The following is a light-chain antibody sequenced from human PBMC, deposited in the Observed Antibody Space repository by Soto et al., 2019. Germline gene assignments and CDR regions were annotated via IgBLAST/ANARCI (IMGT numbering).Light chain of an antibody. CDR2: AAS. CDR3: QQSSTTPWT. V-gene: IGKV1-39*01. Sequence: DIQMTQSPSSLSASVGDRVTITCRASQSISSYLNWYQQKPGRAPKLLIYAASNLEKGVPSRFGGSGSGTDFTLTITSLQRDDLATYYCQQSSTTPWTFGQGTKV. J-gene: IGKJ1*01. CDR1: QSISSY.